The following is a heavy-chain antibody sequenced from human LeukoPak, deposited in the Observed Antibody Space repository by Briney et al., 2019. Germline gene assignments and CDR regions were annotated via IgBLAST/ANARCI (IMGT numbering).Heavy chain of an antibody. J-gene: IGHJ6*03. CDR1: GFTFRSYG. V-gene: IGHV3-23*01. CDR2: ISGSGDRT. D-gene: IGHD5-24*01. Sequence: PGGSLRLSCAASGFTFRSYGMIWVRQAPGKGLEWVSGISGSGDRTYYEDSVKGRFTISRDNSKNTLYLQMNSLRAEDTAVYYCAKLGIEMATIYYYYYYMDVWGKGTTVTVSS. CDR3: AKLGIEMATIYYYYYYMDV.